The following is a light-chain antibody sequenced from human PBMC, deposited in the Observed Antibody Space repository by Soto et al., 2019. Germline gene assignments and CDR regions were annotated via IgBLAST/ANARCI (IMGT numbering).Light chain of an antibody. CDR2: GAS. J-gene: IGKJ5*01. CDR3: QQYGSSPQT. Sequence: EIVLTQSPGTLSLSPGERATLSCRASQSVSSSYLAWYQQKPCQAPRLLIYGASSRATGILDRFSGSGSGTDFTLTIGRLEPEDFAVYYCQQYGSSPQTFGQGTRVEIK. V-gene: IGKV3-20*01. CDR1: QSVSSSY.